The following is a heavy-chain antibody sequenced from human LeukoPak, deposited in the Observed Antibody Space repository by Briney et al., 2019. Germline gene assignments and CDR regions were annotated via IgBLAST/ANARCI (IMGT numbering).Heavy chain of an antibody. CDR2: INPNSGGT. CDR1: GYTLTGYY. J-gene: IGHJ6*02. CDR3: AREADTAMVYYYGMDV. Sequence: ASVKVSCTASGYTLTGYYMHWVRQAPGQGLEWMGWINPNSGGTNYAQKFQGRVTMTRDTSISTAYMELSRLRSDDTAVYYCAREADTAMVYYYGMDVWGQGTTVTVSS. D-gene: IGHD5-18*01. V-gene: IGHV1-2*02.